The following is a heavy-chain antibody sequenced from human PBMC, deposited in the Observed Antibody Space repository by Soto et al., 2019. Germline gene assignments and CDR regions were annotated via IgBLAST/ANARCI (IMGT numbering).Heavy chain of an antibody. J-gene: IGHJ5*02. CDR3: ARILITKRPDWFDP. CDR1: GFSLSTARMG. CDR2: IFSNDEK. Sequence: QVTLKESGPVLVKPTETLTLTCTVSGFSLSTARMGVSWISQPPGKALEWLVHIFSNDEKSYSTSLKSRLTISNDTSKNPVVLTMTTIDPVDTATYYCARILITKRPDWFDPWGQGTLVTVSS. V-gene: IGHV2-26*01.